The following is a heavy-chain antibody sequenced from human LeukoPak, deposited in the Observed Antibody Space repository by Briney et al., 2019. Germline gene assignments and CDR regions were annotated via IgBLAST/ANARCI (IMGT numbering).Heavy chain of an antibody. Sequence: SETLSLTCTVSGGSISSYYWSWIRQPPGKGLEWTGYIYYSGSTNYNPSLKSRVTISVDTSKNQFSLKLSSVTAADTAVYYCARGRITELWYWGQGTLVTVSS. J-gene: IGHJ4*02. CDR1: GGSISSYY. D-gene: IGHD5-24*01. CDR2: IYYSGST. CDR3: ARGRITELWY. V-gene: IGHV4-59*01.